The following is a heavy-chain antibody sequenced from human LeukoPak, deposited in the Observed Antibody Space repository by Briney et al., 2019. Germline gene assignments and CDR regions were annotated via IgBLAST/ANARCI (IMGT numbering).Heavy chain of an antibody. Sequence: ASVKVSCKASGYTFTSYAIHWVRQAPGQRLEWMGWINAGNGNTKYSQKFQDRVTITRDTSASTAYMELSSLRSEDTALYYCARESFYCSRGSCSRFDPWGQGTLVTVSS. CDR1: GYTFTSYA. V-gene: IGHV1-3*01. D-gene: IGHD2-15*01. CDR3: ARESFYCSRGSCSRFDP. CDR2: INAGNGNT. J-gene: IGHJ5*02.